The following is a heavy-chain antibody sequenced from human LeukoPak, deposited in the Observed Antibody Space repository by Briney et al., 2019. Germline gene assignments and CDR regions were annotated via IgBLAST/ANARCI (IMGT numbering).Heavy chain of an antibody. D-gene: IGHD2-15*01. Sequence: PGVSLRLSCAASGFTSDDYAMHWVRQAPGKGLEWVSLISGDGGSTYYADSVRGRFTISRDNSKNSLYLQMDSLRTEDTAFYYCAKEIDTLGTNAFDIWGQGTMVTVSS. CDR1: GFTSDDYA. CDR2: ISGDGGST. V-gene: IGHV3-43*02. CDR3: AKEIDTLGTNAFDI. J-gene: IGHJ3*02.